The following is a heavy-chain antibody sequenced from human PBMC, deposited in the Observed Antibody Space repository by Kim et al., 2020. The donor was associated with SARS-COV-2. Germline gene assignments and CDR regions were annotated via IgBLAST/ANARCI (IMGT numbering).Heavy chain of an antibody. J-gene: IGHJ4*02. CDR3: ALKPGYYYDSSGYYYFDY. Sequence: GGSLRLSCAASGFTFSSYAMSWVRQAPGKGLEWVSVIYSGGSSTYYADSVKGRFTISRDNSKNTLYLQMNSLRAEDTAVYYCALKPGYYYDSSGYYYFDYWGQGTLVTVSS. CDR1: GFTFSSYA. V-gene: IGHV3-23*03. CDR2: IYSGGSST. D-gene: IGHD3-22*01.